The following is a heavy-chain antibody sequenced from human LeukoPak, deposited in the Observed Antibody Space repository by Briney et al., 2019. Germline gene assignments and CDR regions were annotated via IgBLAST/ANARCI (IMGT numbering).Heavy chain of an antibody. CDR1: GGSISSYY. CDR2: IYTSGST. D-gene: IGHD1-26*01. Sequence: KPSETLSLTCTVSGGSISSYYWSWIRQPAGKGLEWIGRIYTSGSTNYNPSLKSRVTMSVDTSKNQFSLKLSSVTAADTAAYYCARVGATLYYYYYMDVWGKGTTVTVSS. V-gene: IGHV4-4*07. J-gene: IGHJ6*03. CDR3: ARVGATLYYYYYMDV.